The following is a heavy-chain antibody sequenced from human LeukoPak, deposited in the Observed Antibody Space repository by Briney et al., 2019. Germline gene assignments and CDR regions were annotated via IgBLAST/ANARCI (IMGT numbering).Heavy chain of an antibody. D-gene: IGHD3-22*01. CDR3: AREGLSYLPLCYYISGYYCDL. CDR2: IYYSGST. J-gene: IGHJ4*02. CDR1: GGSISSYY. Sequence: SSETLSLTCTVSGGSISSYYWSWIRQPPGKGLEWIGYIYYSGSTNYNPSLKSRVTISVDTSKNQFSLNLRSVTAADTAVYYCAREGLSYLPLCYYISGYYCDLGPQGTRVSVP. V-gene: IGHV4-59*01.